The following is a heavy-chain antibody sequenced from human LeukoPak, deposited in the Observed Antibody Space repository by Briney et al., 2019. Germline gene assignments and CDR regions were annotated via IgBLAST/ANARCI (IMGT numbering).Heavy chain of an antibody. D-gene: IGHD6-13*01. Sequence: KPSETLSLTCTVSGGSITTYYWSWIRQPPGKGLEWIGYIYYSGSTNYNPSLKSRVTISMDTSKNQFSLQLTSVTAADTAVYYCARKPGYGSSWIDFWGQGTLVTVSS. CDR1: GGSITTYY. J-gene: IGHJ4*02. CDR3: ARKPGYGSSWIDF. V-gene: IGHV4-59*01. CDR2: IYYSGST.